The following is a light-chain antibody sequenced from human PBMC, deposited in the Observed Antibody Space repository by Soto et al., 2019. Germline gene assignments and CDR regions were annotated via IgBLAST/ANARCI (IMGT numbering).Light chain of an antibody. CDR1: QTISSW. CDR3: QQYSTYPLT. J-gene: IGKJ3*01. Sequence: DIQMTQSPSTLSGSVGDRVTITCRASQTISSWLAWYQQKPGKAPKLLIYKASTLKSGVPSRFSGSGSGTDFTLTISRLEPADFAVYYCQQYSTYPLTFGPGTKVDIK. V-gene: IGKV1-5*03. CDR2: KAS.